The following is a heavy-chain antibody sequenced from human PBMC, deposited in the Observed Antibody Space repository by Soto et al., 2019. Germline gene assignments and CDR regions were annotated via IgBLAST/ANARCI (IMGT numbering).Heavy chain of an antibody. V-gene: IGHV4-30-4*01. CDR1: GGSISSGDYY. CDR3: ARGITIFGVVTDWFDP. Sequence: SETLSLTCTVSGGSISSGDYYWSWIRQPPGKGLEWIGYIYYSGSTYYNPSLKSRVTISVDTSKNQFSLKLSSVTAADTAVYYCARGITIFGVVTDWFDPWGQGTLVTVSS. J-gene: IGHJ5*02. D-gene: IGHD3-3*01. CDR2: IYYSGST.